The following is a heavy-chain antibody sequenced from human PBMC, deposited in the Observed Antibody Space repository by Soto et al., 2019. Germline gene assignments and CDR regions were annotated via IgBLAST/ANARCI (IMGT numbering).Heavy chain of an antibody. Sequence: SETLSLTCAVSSGSISSSNWWSWVRQPPGKGLEWIGEIYHSGSTNYNPSLKSRVTISVDKSKNQFSLKLSSVTAADTAVYYCARAGGDDYGDGNAFDIWGQGTMVTVSS. V-gene: IGHV4-4*02. J-gene: IGHJ3*02. CDR1: SGSISSSNW. CDR3: ARAGGDDYGDGNAFDI. CDR2: IYHSGST. D-gene: IGHD4-17*01.